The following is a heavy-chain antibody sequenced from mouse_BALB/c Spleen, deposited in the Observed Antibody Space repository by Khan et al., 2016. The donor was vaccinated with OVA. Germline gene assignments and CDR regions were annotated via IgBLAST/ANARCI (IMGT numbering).Heavy chain of an antibody. CDR2: VSSGGHYT. Sequence: EVELVESGGDLVKPGGSLKLSCAASGFTFSTYGMSWVRQTPDKRLEWVATVSSGGHYTYYPDTVKVRFTISRDNAKNTLYLHMSSRKSEETAMFSCARLAYYYDSEGFAYWGQGTLGTVSA. V-gene: IGHV5-6*01. D-gene: IGHD1-1*01. CDR1: GFTFSTYG. J-gene: IGHJ3*01. CDR3: ARLAYYYDSEGFAY.